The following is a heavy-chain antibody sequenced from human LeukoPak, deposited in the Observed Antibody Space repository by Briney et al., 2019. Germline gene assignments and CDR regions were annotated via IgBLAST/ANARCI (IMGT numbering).Heavy chain of an antibody. CDR3: ARHEYSGSYYGLSWFDP. CDR2: SYYSGST. V-gene: IGHV4-39*01. CDR1: GGSISSSGYY. J-gene: IGHJ5*02. Sequence: SETLSLTFTVSGGSISSSGYYWGWTRQPPGEGLEWIASSYYSGSTYYNPSLKSRVTISVDTSKNQLSLKLSSLTAADTAVYYCARHEYSGSYYGLSWFDPWGQGTLVTVSS. D-gene: IGHD1-26*01.